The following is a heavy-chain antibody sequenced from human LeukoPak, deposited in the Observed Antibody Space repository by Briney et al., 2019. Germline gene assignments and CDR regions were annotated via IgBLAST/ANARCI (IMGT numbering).Heavy chain of an antibody. J-gene: IGHJ4*02. Sequence: GGSLRLSCAASGFTFSSYAMSWVRQAPGMGPEWVSRISGSGGSTSYTDSVKGRFTISRDNSKNTLHLQMDTLRAEDTAVYYCAKDRERPGLHYFDYWGQGTLVTVSS. CDR1: GFTFSSYA. D-gene: IGHD3-10*01. CDR2: ISGSGGST. CDR3: AKDRERPGLHYFDY. V-gene: IGHV3-23*01.